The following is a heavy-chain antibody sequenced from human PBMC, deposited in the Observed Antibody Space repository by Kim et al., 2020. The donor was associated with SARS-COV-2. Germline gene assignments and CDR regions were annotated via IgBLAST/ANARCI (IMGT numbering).Heavy chain of an antibody. Sequence: GGSLRLSCAASGFTFSSYAMSWVRQAPGKGLEWVSAISGSGGSTYYADSVKGRFTISRDNSKNTLYLQMNSLRAEDTAVYYCAKDLVAGTGLTAFQHWGQGTLVTVSS. CDR1: GFTFSSYA. CDR3: AKDLVAGTGLTAFQH. V-gene: IGHV3-23*01. J-gene: IGHJ1*01. D-gene: IGHD6-19*01. CDR2: ISGSGGST.